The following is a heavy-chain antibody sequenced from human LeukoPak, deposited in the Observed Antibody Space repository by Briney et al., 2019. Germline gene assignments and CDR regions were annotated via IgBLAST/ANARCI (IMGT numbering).Heavy chain of an antibody. V-gene: IGHV3-30*18. D-gene: IGHD6-13*01. Sequence: GGSLRLSCAASGFTFSSYGMHWVRQAPGKGLEWVAVISYDGSNKYYADSVKGRFTISRDNSKNTLYLQMNSLRAEDTAVYYCAKVKARGRIAAAGSLGLDYWGQGTLVTVSS. J-gene: IGHJ4*02. CDR1: GFTFSSYG. CDR2: ISYDGSNK. CDR3: AKVKARGRIAAAGSLGLDY.